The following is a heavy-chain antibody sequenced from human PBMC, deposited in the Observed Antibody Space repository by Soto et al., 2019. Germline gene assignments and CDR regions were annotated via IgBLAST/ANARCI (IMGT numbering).Heavy chain of an antibody. CDR3: ARGNSAAHYYYGM. J-gene: IGHJ6*01. Sequence: PGGSLSLSCAASGFTFNTFDMHWVRQAAGKGLEWVSVIGIAGDPYYADSVKGRFNISRESAKNSLYLQMNSLRAGDTAVYYCARGNSAAHYYYGM. CDR1: GFTFNTFD. D-gene: IGHD6-13*01. CDR2: IGIAGDP. V-gene: IGHV3-13*05.